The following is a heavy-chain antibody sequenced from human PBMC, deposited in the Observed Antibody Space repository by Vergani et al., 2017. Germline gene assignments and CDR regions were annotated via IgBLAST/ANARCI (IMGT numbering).Heavy chain of an antibody. J-gene: IGHJ6*02. D-gene: IGHD2-2*01. CDR2: INHSGST. CDR1: GGSFSGYY. V-gene: IGHV4-34*02. CDR3: ARGKRYCSSTSCYGGYYYYGMDV. Sequence: QVQLQQWGAGLLKPSETLSLTCAVYGGSFSGYYWSWIRQPPGKGLEWIGEINHSGSTNYNPSLKSRVTISVDTSKNQFSLKLSSVTAADTAVYYCARGKRYCSSTSCYGGYYYYGMDVWGQGTTVTVSS.